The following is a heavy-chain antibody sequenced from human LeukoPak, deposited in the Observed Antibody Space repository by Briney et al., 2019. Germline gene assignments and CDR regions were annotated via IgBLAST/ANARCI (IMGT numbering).Heavy chain of an antibody. V-gene: IGHV3-30*18. Sequence: PGGSLRLSCAASGFTFSSYGMHWVRQAPGKGLEWVAVISYDGSNKYYADSVKGRFTISRDNSKNTLYLQMNSLRAEDTALYYCANGGIAVDGIQYYFDNWGQGTLVTVSS. D-gene: IGHD6-19*01. J-gene: IGHJ4*02. CDR2: ISYDGSNK. CDR3: ANGGIAVDGIQYYFDN. CDR1: GFTFSSYG.